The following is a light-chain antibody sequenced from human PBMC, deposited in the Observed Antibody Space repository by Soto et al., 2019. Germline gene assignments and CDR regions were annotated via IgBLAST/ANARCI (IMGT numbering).Light chain of an antibody. CDR1: SSDFGTYNF. Sequence: QSVLTQPASVSGSPGQSITISCTGTSSDFGTYNFVSWYQHHPGKVPKLLIYEVTNRPSGVSDRFSGSKSGNTASLTISGLQAEDEADYYCSSKRDSSTLFVFGTGTKLTVL. CDR2: EVT. J-gene: IGLJ1*01. CDR3: SSKRDSSTLFV. V-gene: IGLV2-14*02.